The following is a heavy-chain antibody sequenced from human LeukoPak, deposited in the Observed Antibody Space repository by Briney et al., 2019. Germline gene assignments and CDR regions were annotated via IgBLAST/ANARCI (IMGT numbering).Heavy chain of an antibody. Sequence: PGGSLRLSCAASGFTVSSNYMGWVRQAPGKGLEWVSAIYSGGSTYYADSVKGRFTISRDNSKNTLYLQMNSLRAEDTAVYYCARGMATILDYWGQGTLVTVSS. V-gene: IGHV3-53*01. CDR3: ARGMATILDY. CDR2: IYSGGST. CDR1: GFTVSSNY. D-gene: IGHD5-24*01. J-gene: IGHJ4*02.